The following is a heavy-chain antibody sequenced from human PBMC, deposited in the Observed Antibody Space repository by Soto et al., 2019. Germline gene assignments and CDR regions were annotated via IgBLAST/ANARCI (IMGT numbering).Heavy chain of an antibody. CDR1: GDPLSYGGYY. CDR3: AREGNSSWEWLDP. CDR2: VYHAGAT. D-gene: IGHD1-26*01. V-gene: IGHV4-31*01. Sequence: QVQLQESGPGLVEPSQTLSLVCSVSGDPLSYGGYYWSWVRQSPGKALEWIGLVYHAGATYYHPSLGSPVTMAVYMSKNVLSSKPTSVTAADTATYYCAREGNSSWEWLDPWGQGILVTVSS. J-gene: IGHJ5*02.